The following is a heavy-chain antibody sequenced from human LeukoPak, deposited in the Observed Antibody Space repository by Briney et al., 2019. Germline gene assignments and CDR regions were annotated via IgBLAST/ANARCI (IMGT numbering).Heavy chain of an antibody. CDR3: ARRGITFGGVIVVDAFDI. J-gene: IGHJ3*02. V-gene: IGHV4-39*07. Sequence: SETLSLTFTVSGGSISSSSYYWGWIRQPPGKGLEWIGSIYYSGSTYYNPSLKSRVTISVDTSKNQFSLKLSSVTAADTAVYYCARRGITFGGVIVVDAFDIWGQGTMVTVSS. CDR1: GGSISSSSYY. D-gene: IGHD3-16*02. CDR2: IYYSGST.